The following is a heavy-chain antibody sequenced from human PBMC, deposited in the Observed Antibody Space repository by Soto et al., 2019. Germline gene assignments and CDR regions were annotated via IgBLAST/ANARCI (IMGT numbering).Heavy chain of an antibody. J-gene: IGHJ4*02. CDR3: IRGAYGDVHAY. Sequence: GASVKVSCKAWGYKFASYGCNWVRQAPGQGLEWVGWISSHDGHTTCAQTVQGRVTMTTDTSTSTAYMELRRLRVDDTAIYYCIRGAYGDVHAYWGQGTLVTVSS. V-gene: IGHV1-18*01. CDR1: GYKFASYG. D-gene: IGHD4-17*01. CDR2: ISSHDGHT.